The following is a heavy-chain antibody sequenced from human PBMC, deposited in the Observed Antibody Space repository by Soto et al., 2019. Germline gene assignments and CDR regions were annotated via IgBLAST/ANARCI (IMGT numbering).Heavy chain of an antibody. CDR2: IYPGDSDT. V-gene: IGHV5-51*01. Sequence: GESLKISCTGSGYSFTSYWIGWVRQMPGKGLEWMGIIYPGDSDTRYSPSFQGQVTISADKSISTAYLQWISLRASDTAMYYCARPVGAKGSGAFDIWGQGTMVTVSS. J-gene: IGHJ3*02. CDR3: ARPVGAKGSGAFDI. CDR1: GYSFTSYW. D-gene: IGHD1-26*01.